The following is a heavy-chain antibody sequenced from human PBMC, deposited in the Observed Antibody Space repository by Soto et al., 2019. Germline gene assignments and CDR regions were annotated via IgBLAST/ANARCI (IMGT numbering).Heavy chain of an antibody. Sequence: QVQLQESGPGLVKPSQTLSLTCTVSGGSVSSGDYYWSWIRQPPGKGLEWIGYMFYGGTTYYNPSLKSRVTISPDTSRKQFSLRLASVTDADTAVYYCAREGGAGTGAFDIWGQGTMGTVSS. J-gene: IGHJ3*02. CDR3: AREGGAGTGAFDI. CDR1: GGSVSSGDYY. CDR2: MFYGGTT. V-gene: IGHV4-30-4*01. D-gene: IGHD3-10*01.